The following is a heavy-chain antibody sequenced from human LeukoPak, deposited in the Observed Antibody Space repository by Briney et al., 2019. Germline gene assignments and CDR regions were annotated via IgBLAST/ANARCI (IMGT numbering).Heavy chain of an antibody. CDR1: GGSISSGGYY. Sequence: SETLSLTCTVSGGSISSGGYYWSWIRQHPGKGLEWIGYIYSSGSTYYNPSLKSRVTISVDTSKNQFSLKLSSVTAADTAVYYCAREDIVVVVAATRLDYYYYGMDVWGQGTTVTVSS. V-gene: IGHV4-31*03. J-gene: IGHJ6*02. D-gene: IGHD2-15*01. CDR2: IYSSGST. CDR3: AREDIVVVVAATRLDYYYYGMDV.